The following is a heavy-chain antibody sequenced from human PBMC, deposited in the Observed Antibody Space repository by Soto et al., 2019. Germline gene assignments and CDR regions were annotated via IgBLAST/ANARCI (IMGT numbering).Heavy chain of an antibody. D-gene: IGHD5-18*01. CDR2: IYHSGST. J-gene: IGHJ4*02. V-gene: IGHV4-4*02. CDR1: GGSISRSNW. Sequence: QVQLQESGPGLVKPSGTLSLTCAVSGGSISRSNWWTWVRQPPGKGLERIGEIYHSGSTNYNPSLKSRVSFSVDKSKNHVSLRLTSVTAADTAVYYCASKVDTALGDWGQGIQVTVSS. CDR3: ASKVDTALGD.